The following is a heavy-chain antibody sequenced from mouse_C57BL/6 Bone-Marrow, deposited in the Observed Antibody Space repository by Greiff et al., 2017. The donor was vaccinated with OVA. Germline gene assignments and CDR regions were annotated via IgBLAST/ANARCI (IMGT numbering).Heavy chain of an antibody. J-gene: IGHJ4*01. V-gene: IGHV1-72*01. CDR2: IDPNSGGT. Sequence: VKLQQPGAELVKPGASVKLSCKASGYTFTSYWMHWVKQRPGRGLEWIGRIDPNSGGTKYNEKFKSKATLTVDKPSSTAYMQLSSLTSEDSAVYYCARERVYYDYDGDYAMDYWGQGTSVTVSS. D-gene: IGHD2-4*01. CDR1: GYTFTSYW. CDR3: ARERVYYDYDGDYAMDY.